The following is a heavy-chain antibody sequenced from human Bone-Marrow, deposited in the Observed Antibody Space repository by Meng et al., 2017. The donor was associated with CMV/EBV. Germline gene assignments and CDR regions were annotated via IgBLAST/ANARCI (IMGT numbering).Heavy chain of an antibody. Sequence: ASVKVSCKASGYSFASYYIHWVRQAPGQGLEWMGWFNPNSGDADYAQKFQGRVTMTRDTSISTAYIELSSLRSDDTAAYYCARGYPFDAYDIWGHGTMVT. V-gene: IGHV1-2*02. CDR3: ARGYPFDAYDI. J-gene: IGHJ3*02. CDR2: FNPNSGDA. D-gene: IGHD2-15*01. CDR1: GYSFASYY.